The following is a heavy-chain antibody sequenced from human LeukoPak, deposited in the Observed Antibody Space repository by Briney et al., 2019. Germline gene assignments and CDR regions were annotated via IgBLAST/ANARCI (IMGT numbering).Heavy chain of an antibody. Sequence: PSETLPLTCTVSGGSISSSSYYWGWIRQPPGKGLEWIGSIYYSGSTYYNPSLKSRVTISVDTSKNQFSLKLSSVTAADTAVYYCARLQTSDIVATGFDYWGQGTLVTVSS. V-gene: IGHV4-39*07. CDR3: ARLQTSDIVATGFDY. D-gene: IGHD5-12*01. J-gene: IGHJ4*02. CDR2: IYYSGST. CDR1: GGSISSSSYY.